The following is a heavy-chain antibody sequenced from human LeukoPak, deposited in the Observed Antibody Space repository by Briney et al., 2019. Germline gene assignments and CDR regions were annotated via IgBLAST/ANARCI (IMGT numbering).Heavy chain of an antibody. CDR3: AKDLWEQWLAPGTFDY. CDR1: GFTFSSYA. D-gene: IGHD6-19*01. V-gene: IGHV3-23*01. CDR2: ISGSGGST. J-gene: IGHJ4*02. Sequence: GGSLRLSCAASGFTFSSYAMSWVRHAPGKGLEWVSAISGSGGSTYYADSVKGRFTISRDNSKNTPYLQMNSLRAEDTAVYYCAKDLWEQWLAPGTFDYWGQGTLVTVSS.